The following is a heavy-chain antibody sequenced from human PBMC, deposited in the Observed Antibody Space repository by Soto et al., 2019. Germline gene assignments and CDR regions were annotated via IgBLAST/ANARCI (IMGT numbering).Heavy chain of an antibody. J-gene: IGHJ5*02. Sequence: QVQLVQSGAEVKKPGASVKVSCKASGYTFTSYDINWVRQATGQGLEWMGWMNTNSGNTAYAQKFLGRVTMTRNTSRSTAYMELSSMRSEDTAVYYCARERTRGFDPWGQGNLVNVSS. CDR2: MNTNSGNT. V-gene: IGHV1-8*01. CDR3: ARERTRGFDP. CDR1: GYTFTSYD.